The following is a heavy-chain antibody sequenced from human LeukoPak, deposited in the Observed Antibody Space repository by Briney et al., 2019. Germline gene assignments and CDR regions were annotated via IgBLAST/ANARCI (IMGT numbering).Heavy chain of an antibody. CDR2: INPSGGST. Sequence: GASVKVSCKASGYTFTGYYMHWVRQAPGQGLEGMGIINPSGGSTSYAQKFQGRVTMTRDTSTSTVYMELSGLRSEDTTLYYCARSRCSSTSCYDEGSSYFDYWGQGTLVTVSS. V-gene: IGHV1-46*01. CDR1: GYTFTGYY. CDR3: ARSRCSSTSCYDEGSSYFDY. J-gene: IGHJ4*02. D-gene: IGHD2-2*01.